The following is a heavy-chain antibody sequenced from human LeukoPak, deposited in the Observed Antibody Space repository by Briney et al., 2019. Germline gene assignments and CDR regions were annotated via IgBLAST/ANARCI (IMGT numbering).Heavy chain of an antibody. Sequence: GGSLRLSCAASGFTFSNHWMSWVRQAPGKGLQWVANIKQDGSSIYYVDSVRGRFTISRDNARNSLYLQMNSLRAEDTAVYYCPRDVDYWGQGALVTVSS. CDR3: PRDVDY. J-gene: IGHJ4*02. CDR2: IKQDGSSI. CDR1: GFTFSNHW. V-gene: IGHV3-7*01.